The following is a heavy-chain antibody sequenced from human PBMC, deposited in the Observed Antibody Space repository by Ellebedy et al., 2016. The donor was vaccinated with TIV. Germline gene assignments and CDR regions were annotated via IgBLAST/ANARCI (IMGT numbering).Heavy chain of an antibody. CDR1: GFTFGDYA. CDR2: IRSKAYGGTT. Sequence: GESLKISXTASGFTFGDYAMSWFRQAPGKGLEWVGFIRSKAYGGTTEYAASVKGRFTISRDDSKSIAYLQMNSLKTEDTAVYYCTRDRGASWIQLWPHDAFDIWGQGTMVTVSS. CDR3: TRDRGASWIQLWPHDAFDI. V-gene: IGHV3-49*03. J-gene: IGHJ3*02. D-gene: IGHD5-18*01.